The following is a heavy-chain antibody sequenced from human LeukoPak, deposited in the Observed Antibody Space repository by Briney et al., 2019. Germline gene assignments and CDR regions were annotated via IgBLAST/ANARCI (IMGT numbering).Heavy chain of an antibody. CDR1: GYTFTSYY. CDR2: INPSGGST. Sequence: ASVKVSCKASGYTFTSYYMHWVRQAPGQGLEWMGIINPSGGSTSYAQKFQGRVTMTRDTSTSTVYMELSSLRSDDTAIYYCARVKIFGVAISNWFDPWGQGTLVTVSS. D-gene: IGHD3-3*01. V-gene: IGHV1-46*01. J-gene: IGHJ5*02. CDR3: ARVKIFGVAISNWFDP.